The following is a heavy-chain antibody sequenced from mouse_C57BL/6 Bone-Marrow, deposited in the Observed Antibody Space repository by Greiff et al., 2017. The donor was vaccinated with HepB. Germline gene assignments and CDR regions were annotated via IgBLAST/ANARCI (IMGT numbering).Heavy chain of an antibody. CDR1: GYSITSGYY. CDR2: ISYDGSN. J-gene: IGHJ2*01. V-gene: IGHV3-6*01. CDR3: ARGSSWVDY. D-gene: IGHD1-1*01. Sequence: DSGPGLVKPSQSLSLTCSVTGYSITSGYYWNWIRQFPGNKLEWMGYISYDGSNNYNPSLKNRISITRDTSKNQFFLKLNSVTTEDTATYYCARGSSWVDYWGQGTTLTVSS.